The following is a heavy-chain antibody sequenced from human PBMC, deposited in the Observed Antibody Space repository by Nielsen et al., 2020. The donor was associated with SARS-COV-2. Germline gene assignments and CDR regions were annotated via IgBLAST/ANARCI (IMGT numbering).Heavy chain of an antibody. Sequence: ASVKVSCKASGYTFTSYDINWVRQATGQGLEWMGWMNPNSGNTGYAQKFQGRVTMTRNTAISTAYMEVSSLRSEDTAVYYCAIAVYSYCSSTSCYSYWGQGTPVTVSS. D-gene: IGHD2-2*01. CDR1: GYTFTSYD. CDR3: AIAVYSYCSSTSCYSY. J-gene: IGHJ4*02. CDR2: MNPNSGNT. V-gene: IGHV1-8*01.